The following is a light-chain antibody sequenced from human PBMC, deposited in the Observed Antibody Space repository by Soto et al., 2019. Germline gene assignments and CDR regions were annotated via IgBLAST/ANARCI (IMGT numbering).Light chain of an antibody. J-gene: IGLJ2*01. CDR3: SSFVHKNNLL. CDR1: SDDIGTYNY. Sequence: QSALTQPPSASGSPGQSVTISCTGTSDDIGTYNYVSWFQQHSGNAPKLIIYEVDKRPSGVPNRFSGSKSGNTASLTIAGLQAEYEADYYCSSFVHKNNLLFGGGTKLTVL. V-gene: IGLV2-8*01. CDR2: EVD.